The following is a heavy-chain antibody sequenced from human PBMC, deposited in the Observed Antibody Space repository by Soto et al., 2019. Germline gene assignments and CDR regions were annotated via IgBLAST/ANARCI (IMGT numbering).Heavy chain of an antibody. J-gene: IGHJ6*02. V-gene: IGHV3-21*02. CDR3: ARDSRNRQEGMDV. CDR2: ISSNVDYI. CDR1: GFTFSTYS. Sequence: EVQLVESGGGLVKPGGSLRLSCAASGFTFSTYSINWVRQAPGKGLEWVASISSNVDYIYYADSVKGRFTISRHNAQNSLFLQMNSLRAEDTAVYFCARDSRNRQEGMDVWGHGTTVTVSS.